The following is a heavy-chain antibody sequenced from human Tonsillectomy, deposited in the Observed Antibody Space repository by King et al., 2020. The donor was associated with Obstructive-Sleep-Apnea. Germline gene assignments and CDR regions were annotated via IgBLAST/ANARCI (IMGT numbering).Heavy chain of an antibody. D-gene: IGHD2-2*01. CDR2: ISYDGSNK. Sequence: VQLVESGGGVVQPGRSLRLSCGASGFTFSSYAMHWVRQAPGKGLEWVSVISYDGSNKYYADSVKGRFTISGDNSKNTLYLQMNSLRAEDTAVYYCARVWDNVVVPGTKYYYYYDMDVWGQGTTVTVSS. CDR1: GFTFSSYA. J-gene: IGHJ6*02. V-gene: IGHV3-30*04. CDR3: ARVWDNVVVPGTKYYYYYDMDV.